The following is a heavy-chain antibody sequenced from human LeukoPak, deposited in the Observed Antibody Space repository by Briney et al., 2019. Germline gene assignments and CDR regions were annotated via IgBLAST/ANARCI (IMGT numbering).Heavy chain of an antibody. CDR1: GFTFSSYA. Sequence: GGSLGLSCAASGFTFSSYAMSWVRQAPGKGLEWVSAISGSGGSTYYADSVKGRFTISGDNSKNTLYLQMNSLRAEDTAVYYCAKAQNYVLGSGDYWDRGTLVTVSS. CDR3: AKAQNYVLGSGDY. V-gene: IGHV3-23*01. CDR2: ISGSGGST. J-gene: IGHJ4*02. D-gene: IGHD3-16*01.